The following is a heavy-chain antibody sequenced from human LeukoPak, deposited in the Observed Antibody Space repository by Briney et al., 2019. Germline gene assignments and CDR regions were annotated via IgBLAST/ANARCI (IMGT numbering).Heavy chain of an antibody. V-gene: IGHV4-59*01. J-gene: IGHJ4*02. CDR3: ARDSSGYRRGSFDY. CDR1: GGSISSYY. Sequence: SETLSLTCTVSGGSISSYYWSWIRQPPGKGLEWIGYIHYSGSSNYNPSLKSRVTILVDTSKNQFSLNLRSVTAADTAVYYCARDSSGYRRGSFDYWGQGTLVTVSS. CDR2: IHYSGSS. D-gene: IGHD3-22*01.